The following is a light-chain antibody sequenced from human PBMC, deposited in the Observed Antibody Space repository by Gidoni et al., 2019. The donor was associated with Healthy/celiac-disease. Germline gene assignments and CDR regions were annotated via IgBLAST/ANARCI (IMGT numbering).Light chain of an antibody. Sequence: DIVLTQSPGTLSLSPGERATLSCRASQRVSSSYLAWYQQKPGQAPRLLIYGASSRATGIPDSFSCSGSGTDFTLTISRLEPEDFAVYYCQQYGSSPITFGQGTRLEIK. V-gene: IGKV3-20*01. J-gene: IGKJ5*01. CDR2: GAS. CDR1: QRVSSSY. CDR3: QQYGSSPIT.